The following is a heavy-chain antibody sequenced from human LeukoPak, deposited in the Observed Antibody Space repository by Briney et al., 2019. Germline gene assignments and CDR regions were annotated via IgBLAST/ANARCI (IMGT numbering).Heavy chain of an antibody. D-gene: IGHD2-21*02. CDR1: GFTFSVYA. CDR2: IICNGGST. CDR3: VKDGLAFCGGDCYSYFDY. V-gene: IGHV3-64D*06. J-gene: IGHJ4*02. Sequence: PGGSLRLSCSASGFTFSVYAIHWVRQAPGKGLEYVSTIICNGGSTYYADSVKGRFTISRDNSKNTVSLQMSSLRAEDTALYYCVKDGLAFCGGDCYSYFDYWGQGTLVTVSS.